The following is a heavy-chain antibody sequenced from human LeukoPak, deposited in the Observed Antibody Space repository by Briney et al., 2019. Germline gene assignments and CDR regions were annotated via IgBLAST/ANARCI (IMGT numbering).Heavy chain of an antibody. CDR3: AKRGVVIRVILVGFHKEAYYFDS. Sequence: GGSLRLSCAVSGITLSNYGMSWVRLAPGKGLEWVAGISASGGGTKYADSVKGRFTISRDNPRNTLYLQMNSLRAEDTAVYFCAKRGVVIRVILVGFHKEAYYFDSWGQGALVTVSS. CDR1: GITLSNYG. CDR2: ISASGGGT. D-gene: IGHD3-22*01. J-gene: IGHJ4*02. V-gene: IGHV3-23*01.